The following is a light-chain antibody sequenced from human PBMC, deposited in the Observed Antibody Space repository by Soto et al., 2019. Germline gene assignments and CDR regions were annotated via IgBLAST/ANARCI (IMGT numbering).Light chain of an antibody. CDR1: QAITNY. CDR3: QNYNSAPNT. J-gene: IGKJ2*01. Sequence: DIRMTQSPSSLSASVGDRVTITCRASQAITNYLAWYQQKPGKVPKLLIYGASTLQSGVPSRFTGSGSGTVFTLTITSLQPEDVETYYCQNYNSAPNTFGQGTRLEIK. CDR2: GAS. V-gene: IGKV1-27*01.